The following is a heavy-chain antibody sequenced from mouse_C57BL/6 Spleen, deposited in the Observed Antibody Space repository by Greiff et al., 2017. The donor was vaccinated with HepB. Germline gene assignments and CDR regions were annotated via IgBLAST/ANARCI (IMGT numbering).Heavy chain of an antibody. Sequence: EVKLMEPGGDLVKPGGSLKLSCAASGFTFSSYGMSWVRQTPDKRLEWVATISSGGSYTYYPDSVKGRVTISRDNAKNTLYLQMSSLKSEDTAMYYCARTYDYDEEGFAYWGQGTLVTVSA. J-gene: IGHJ3*01. CDR3: ARTYDYDEEGFAY. CDR1: GFTFSSYG. CDR2: ISSGGSYT. D-gene: IGHD2-4*01. V-gene: IGHV5-6*01.